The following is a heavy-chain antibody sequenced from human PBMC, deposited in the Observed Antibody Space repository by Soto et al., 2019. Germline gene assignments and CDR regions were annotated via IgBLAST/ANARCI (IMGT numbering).Heavy chain of an antibody. CDR1: GGSISSGGYS. V-gene: IGHV4-30-2*01. CDR3: ASVRGGYTPHFDY. Sequence: QLQLQESGSGLVKPSQTLSLTCAVSGGSISSGGYSWSWIRQPPGKGLEWIGYIYHSGSTYYNPSLKSRVTISVDRSKNQFSLKLSSVTAADTAVYYCASVRGGYTPHFDYWGQGTLVTVSS. J-gene: IGHJ4*02. D-gene: IGHD5-12*01. CDR2: IYHSGST.